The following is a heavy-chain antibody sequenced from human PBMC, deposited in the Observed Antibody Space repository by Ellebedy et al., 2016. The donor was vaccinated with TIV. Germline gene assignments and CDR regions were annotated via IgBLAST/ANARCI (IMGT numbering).Heavy chain of an antibody. J-gene: IGHJ5*02. CDR1: GGSISSYY. V-gene: IGHV4-4*07. CDR3: ARARDSSGLFVRNNWFDP. Sequence: SETLSLXXTVSGGSISSYYWSWIRQPAGKGLEWIGRIYTSGSTNYNPSLKSRVTMSVDTSKNQFSLKLSSVTAADTAVYYCARARDSSGLFVRNNWFDPWGQGTLVTVSS. CDR2: IYTSGST. D-gene: IGHD3-22*01.